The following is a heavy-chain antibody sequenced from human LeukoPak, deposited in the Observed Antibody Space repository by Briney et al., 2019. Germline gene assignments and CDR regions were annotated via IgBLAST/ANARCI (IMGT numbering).Heavy chain of an antibody. Sequence: TSETLSLTCTVSGGSISSYYWSWIRQPPGKGLEWIGYIYYSGSTNYNPSLKSRVTISVDTSKNQFSLKLSSVTAADTAVYYCARGHYYDSSGPPDAFDIWGQGTMVTVSS. V-gene: IGHV4-59*01. CDR1: GGSISSYY. CDR3: ARGHYYDSSGPPDAFDI. J-gene: IGHJ3*02. CDR2: IYYSGST. D-gene: IGHD3-22*01.